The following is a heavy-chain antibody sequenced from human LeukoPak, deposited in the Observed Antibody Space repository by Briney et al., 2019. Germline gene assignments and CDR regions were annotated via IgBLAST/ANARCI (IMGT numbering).Heavy chain of an antibody. CDR1: GSAFSSYW. D-gene: IGHD6-19*01. Sequence: GESPKISCQSSGSAFSSYWVGWVRQMPGKGLGWMGSIYPGDSDTRYSPSFQGQVTISADKSISTAHLQWSSLKASDSAMYYCARLLSGWTFDYWGQGTLVTVSS. J-gene: IGHJ4*02. CDR3: ARLLSGWTFDY. CDR2: IYPGDSDT. V-gene: IGHV5-51*01.